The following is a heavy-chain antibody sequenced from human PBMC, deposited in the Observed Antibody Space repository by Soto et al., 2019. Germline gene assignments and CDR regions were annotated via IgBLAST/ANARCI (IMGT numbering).Heavy chain of an antibody. V-gene: IGHV1-2*02. CDR2: INPATGAA. CDR3: ARGGGVGVAGSAAFDM. D-gene: IGHD3-3*01. Sequence: QLHLVQSGAVVKKPGASVTVSCSASGYPVTAYYMHWVRQAPGRGLEWMGGINPATGAAKYTQTFQGRVTMPRDTSTSTVFMELSGPTSGDTAVFYCARGGGVGVAGSAAFDMWGQGTLVTVSS. J-gene: IGHJ3*02. CDR1: GYPVTAYY.